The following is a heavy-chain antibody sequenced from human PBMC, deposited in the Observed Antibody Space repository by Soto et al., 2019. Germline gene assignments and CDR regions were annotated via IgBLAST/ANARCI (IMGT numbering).Heavy chain of an antibody. J-gene: IGHJ3*02. D-gene: IGHD1-26*01. CDR3: AKDDGNTGPRTPGTAFDI. Sequence: PGGSLRLSCAASGFTFSSYAMSWVRQAPGKGLEWVSAISGSGGSTYYADSVKGRFTISRDNSKNTLYLQMNSLRAEDTAVYYCAKDDGNTGPRTPGTAFDIWGQGTMVTVSS. CDR1: GFTFSSYA. CDR2: ISGSGGST. V-gene: IGHV3-23*01.